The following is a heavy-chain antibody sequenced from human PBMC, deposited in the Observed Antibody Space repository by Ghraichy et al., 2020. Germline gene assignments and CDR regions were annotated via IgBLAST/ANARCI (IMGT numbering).Heavy chain of an antibody. Sequence: ASVKVSCKASGYTFTTYDINWVRQATGQGLEWMGWMNPNSGNTGYAQKFQGRVTMTRNTSISTAYMELSSLRSEDTAMYYCARVGGTSGYYYWDNWGQGTLVTVSS. CDR2: MNPNSGNT. CDR1: GYTFTTYD. CDR3: ARVGGTSGYYYWDN. V-gene: IGHV1-8*01. J-gene: IGHJ4*02. D-gene: IGHD3-22*01.